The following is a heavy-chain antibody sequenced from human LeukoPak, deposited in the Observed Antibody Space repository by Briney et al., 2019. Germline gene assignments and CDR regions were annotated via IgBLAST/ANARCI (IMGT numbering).Heavy chain of an antibody. CDR3: ARDPSGSGWALDY. D-gene: IGHD6-19*01. V-gene: IGHV3-33*01. CDR2: IWADGSDQ. Sequence: GGSLRLSCAASGVTFSSHAMHWVRQAPGKGLDWVAFIWADGSDQEYADSVKGRFTISRDNSKKTMYLQMNSLRVEDTAVYYCARDPSGSGWALDYCGQGTLVTVSS. CDR1: GVTFSSHA. J-gene: IGHJ4*02.